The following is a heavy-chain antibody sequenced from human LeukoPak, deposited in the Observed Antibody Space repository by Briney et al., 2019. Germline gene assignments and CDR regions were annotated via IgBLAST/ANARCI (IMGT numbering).Heavy chain of an antibody. CDR1: GDSISGISYY. J-gene: IGHJ4*02. D-gene: IGHD1-26*01. Sequence: SETLSLTCSVSGDSISGISYYWGWIRQPPGKGLEWIGKIYYSGSSYNTPSLESRVVISLDTSRNQFSLKLTSVTATDTAVYYCARQGAVGATGFDFWGQGILVTVSS. CDR3: ARQGAVGATGFDF. V-gene: IGHV4-39*01. CDR2: IYYSGSS.